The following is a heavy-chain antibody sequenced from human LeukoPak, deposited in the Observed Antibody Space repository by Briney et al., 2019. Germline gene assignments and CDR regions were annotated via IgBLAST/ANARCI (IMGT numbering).Heavy chain of an antibody. D-gene: IGHD6-19*01. CDR2: FDPEDGET. CDR1: GYTLTELS. V-gene: IGHV1-24*01. Sequence: ASVKVSCKVSGYTLTELSMHWVRQAPGKGLEWMGGFDPEDGETIYAQKFQGRVTMTEDTSTDTAYMELSSLRSEDTAVYYCATGQGYSSGWVFDYWGQGTLVTVCS. CDR3: ATGQGYSSGWVFDY. J-gene: IGHJ4*02.